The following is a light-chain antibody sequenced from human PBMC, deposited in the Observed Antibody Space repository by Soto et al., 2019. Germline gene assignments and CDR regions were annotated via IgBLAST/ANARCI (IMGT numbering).Light chain of an antibody. J-gene: IGKJ1*01. V-gene: IGKV1-39*01. CDR3: QESYSTLWGT. CDR1: QNIRNL. Sequence: DIQLTQSPSTLSAAVGDSVTITCLASQNIRNLLAWYQQKPGKAPKLPIYGASSLQSGVPLRFSGSGSGTDFTLTISSLEPEDFATYYCQESYSTLWGTCGQGTKVDIK. CDR2: GAS.